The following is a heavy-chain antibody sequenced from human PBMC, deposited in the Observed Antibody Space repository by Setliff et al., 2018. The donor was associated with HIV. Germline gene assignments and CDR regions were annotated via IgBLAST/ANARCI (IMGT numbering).Heavy chain of an antibody. CDR1: GDSISSHY. CDR2: IYNSGTT. V-gene: IGHV4-59*11. CDR3: ARGGYCTSTTCYPFDY. J-gene: IGHJ4*02. D-gene: IGHD2-2*01. Sequence: LSLTCTVSGDSISSHYWSWIRQPPGKGLEWIGSIYNSGTTDYNPSLKSRVTISVHTSKNQFSLKLNSVTAADTAMYYCARGGYCTSTTCYPFDYWGQGTPVTVSS.